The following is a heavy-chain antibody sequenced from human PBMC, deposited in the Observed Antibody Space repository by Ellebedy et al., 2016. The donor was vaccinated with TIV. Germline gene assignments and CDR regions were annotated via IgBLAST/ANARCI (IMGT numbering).Heavy chain of an antibody. CDR2: FGVSGDAT. J-gene: IGHJ4*02. Sequence: GESLKISCAASGFTFSTSAMSWVRQAPGQGLEWVSGFGVSGDATYYADSVKGRFTISRDNSKNKLYLQMNSLRAEDTAKYYCARGRSGTYIHHAFDSWGQGTLVTVSS. CDR1: GFTFSTSA. D-gene: IGHD1-14*01. CDR3: ARGRSGTYIHHAFDS. V-gene: IGHV3-23*01.